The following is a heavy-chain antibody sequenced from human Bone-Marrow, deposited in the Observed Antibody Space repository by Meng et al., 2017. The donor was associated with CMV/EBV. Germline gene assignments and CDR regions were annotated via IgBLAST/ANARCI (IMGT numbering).Heavy chain of an antibody. CDR2: IYSGGST. D-gene: IGHD2-2*01. V-gene: IGHV3-66*02. J-gene: IGHJ6*02. Sequence: GESLKISCAASGFTVSSNYMSWVRQAPGKGLEWVSVIYSGGSTYYADSVKGRFTISRDNSKNTLYLQMNRLRAEDTAVYYCARALGYCSSTSCYGGGYYYGMDVWGQGTTVTVSS. CDR3: ARALGYCSSTSCYGGGYYYGMDV. CDR1: GFTVSSNY.